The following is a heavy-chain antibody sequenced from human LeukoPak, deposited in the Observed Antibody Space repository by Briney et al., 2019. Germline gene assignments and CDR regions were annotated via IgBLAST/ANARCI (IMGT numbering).Heavy chain of an antibody. D-gene: IGHD3-3*01. J-gene: IGHJ3*02. V-gene: IGHV1-69*13. Sequence: ASVKVSCKASGGTFSSYAISWVRQAPGQGLEWMGGIIPIFGTANYAQKFQGRVTITADESTSTAYMELSSLRSEDTAVYYCARGRGGYYIWDPFDIWGQGTMVTVSS. CDR3: ARGRGGYYIWDPFDI. CDR2: IIPIFGTA. CDR1: GGTFSSYA.